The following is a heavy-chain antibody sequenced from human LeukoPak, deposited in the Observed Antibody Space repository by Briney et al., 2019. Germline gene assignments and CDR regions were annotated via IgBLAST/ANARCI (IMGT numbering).Heavy chain of an antibody. CDR2: ISAYNGNT. Sequence: ASVKVSCKASGYTFTSYGISWVRQAPGQGLEWMGWISAYNGNTNYAQKLQGRVTMTTDTSTSTAYMELRSLRSDDTAVYYCAREGGRHCSGGSCQDFDYWGQGTLVTVSS. D-gene: IGHD2-15*01. V-gene: IGHV1-18*01. J-gene: IGHJ4*02. CDR3: AREGGRHCSGGSCQDFDY. CDR1: GYTFTSYG.